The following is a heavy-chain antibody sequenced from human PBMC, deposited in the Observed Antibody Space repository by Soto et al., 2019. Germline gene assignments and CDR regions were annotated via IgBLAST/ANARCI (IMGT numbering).Heavy chain of an antibody. D-gene: IGHD6-13*01. CDR1: GLTFRSYW. CDR2: INTDGSVA. V-gene: IGHV3-74*03. Sequence: SLRLSCAASGLTFRSYWMHWVRQAPGKGLVWVSRINTDGSVAMYVDSVKGRFTISRDNSKNTLYLQMNSLRAEDTAVYYCAKRAAAGEAFDIWGQGTMVTVSS. CDR3: AKRAAAGEAFDI. J-gene: IGHJ3*02.